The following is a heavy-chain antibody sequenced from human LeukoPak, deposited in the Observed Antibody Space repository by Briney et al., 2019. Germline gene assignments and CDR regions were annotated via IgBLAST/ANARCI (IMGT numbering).Heavy chain of an antibody. CDR3: ARALRYFDWLSTSPEYNWFDP. D-gene: IGHD3-9*01. CDR2: ISSSSSTI. Sequence: GGSLRLSCAASGFTFSSYSMNWVRQAPGKGLEWVSYISSSSSTIYYADSVKGRFTIPRDNAKNSLYLQMNSLRAEDTAVYYCARALRYFDWLSTSPEYNWFDPWGQGTLVTVSS. J-gene: IGHJ5*02. V-gene: IGHV3-48*01. CDR1: GFTFSSYS.